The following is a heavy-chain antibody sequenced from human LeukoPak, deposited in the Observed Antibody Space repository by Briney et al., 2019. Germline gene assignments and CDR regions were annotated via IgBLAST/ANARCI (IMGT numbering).Heavy chain of an antibody. J-gene: IGHJ4*02. CDR3: AKSYRSHQLLPAY. CDR2: ISGSGDRT. D-gene: IGHD2-2*01. Sequence: GGSLRLSCAVSGFTFSSYAMSWVRQAPGQGLEWVSSISGSGDRTYYADSVKGRFDISRDNSENTLYLQMNSLRAEDTAVYYCAKSYRSHQLLPAYWDQGTLVTVSS. V-gene: IGHV3-23*01. CDR1: GFTFSSYA.